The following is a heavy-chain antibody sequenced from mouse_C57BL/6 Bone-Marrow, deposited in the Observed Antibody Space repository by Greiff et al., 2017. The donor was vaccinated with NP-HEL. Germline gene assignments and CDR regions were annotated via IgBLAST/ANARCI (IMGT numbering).Heavy chain of an antibody. CDR3: AKKGGTYYGNYVGAMDY. V-gene: IGHV2-5*01. CDR2: IWRGGST. Sequence: VKLQQSGPGLVQPSPSLSITCTVSGFSLTSYGVHWVRQSPGKGLEWLGVIWRGGSTDYNAAFMSRLSITKDNSKSQVFFKMNSLQADDTAIYYCAKKGGTYYGNYVGAMDYWGQGTSVTVSS. D-gene: IGHD2-10*01. CDR1: GFSLTSYG. J-gene: IGHJ4*01.